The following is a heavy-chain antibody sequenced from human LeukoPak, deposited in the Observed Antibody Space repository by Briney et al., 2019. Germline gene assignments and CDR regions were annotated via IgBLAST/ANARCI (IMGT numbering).Heavy chain of an antibody. J-gene: IGHJ6*02. CDR3: ARTLHGGRGTNYYYYYGMDV. CDR1: GFTFSSYW. Sequence: GGSLRPSCAASGFTFSSYWMSWVRQAPGKGLEWVANIKQDGSEKYYGDSVKGRFTISRDNAKNSLYLQMNSLRAEDTAVYYCARTLHGGRGTNYYYYYGMDVWGQGTTVTVSS. D-gene: IGHD3-10*01. V-gene: IGHV3-7*01. CDR2: IKQDGSEK.